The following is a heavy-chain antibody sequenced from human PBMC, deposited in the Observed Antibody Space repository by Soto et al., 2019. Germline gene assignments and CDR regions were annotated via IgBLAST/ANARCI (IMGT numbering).Heavy chain of an antibody. CDR1: GFTFSSYW. CDR2: IKPDGSDT. J-gene: IGHJ4*02. D-gene: IGHD5-12*01. CDR3: ARKYSGLDY. V-gene: IGHV3-7*01. Sequence: EVQLVESGRGLVQPGGSLRLSCAASGFTFSSYWMSWVRQAPGKGLEWVANIKPDGSDTYYVDSVKGRFTISRDNAKNSLDLQMNRLTAEDTAVYYCARKYSGLDYWGQGTLVTISS.